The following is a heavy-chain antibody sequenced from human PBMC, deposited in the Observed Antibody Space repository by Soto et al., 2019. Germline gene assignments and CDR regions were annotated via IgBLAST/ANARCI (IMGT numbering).Heavy chain of an antibody. CDR1: GFTFSSYS. CDR3: ARVVVVPAAHGYYYYGMDV. CDR2: ISSSSSYI. D-gene: IGHD2-2*01. V-gene: IGHV3-21*01. J-gene: IGHJ6*02. Sequence: LRLSCAASGFTFSSYSMNWVRQAPGKGLEWVSSISSSSSYIYYADSVKGRFTISRDNAKNSLYLQMNSLRAEGTAVYYCARVVVVPAAHGYYYYGMDVWGQGTTVTVSS.